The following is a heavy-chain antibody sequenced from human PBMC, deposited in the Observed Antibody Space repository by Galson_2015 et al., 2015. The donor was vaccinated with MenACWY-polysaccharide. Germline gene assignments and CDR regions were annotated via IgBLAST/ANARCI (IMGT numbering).Heavy chain of an antibody. D-gene: IGHD2-2*01. V-gene: IGHV3-30-3*01. CDR1: RFTFSSYA. J-gene: IGHJ6*02. Sequence: LRLSCAASRFTFSSYAMHWVRQAPVKGLEWVAVISYDGTNKYYADSVEGRFTVSRDNSKNTLYVQMNSLRGEDTAVYYCARSYCDRTTCYGIDVWGQGTSVAVSS. CDR3: ARSYCDRTTCYGIDV. CDR2: ISYDGTNK.